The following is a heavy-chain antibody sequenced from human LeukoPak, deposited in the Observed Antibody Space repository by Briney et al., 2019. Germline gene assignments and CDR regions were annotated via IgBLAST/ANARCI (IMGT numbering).Heavy chain of an antibody. V-gene: IGHV3-30*18. Sequence: GGSLGLSCAASGFTFSSYGMHWVRQAPGKGLEWVAVISYDGSNKYYADSVKGRFTISRDNSKNTLYLQMNSLRAEDTAVYYCAKSRSYYYDSSGYYAVDYWGQGTLVTVSS. D-gene: IGHD3-22*01. CDR3: AKSRSYYYDSSGYYAVDY. CDR1: GFTFSSYG. J-gene: IGHJ4*02. CDR2: ISYDGSNK.